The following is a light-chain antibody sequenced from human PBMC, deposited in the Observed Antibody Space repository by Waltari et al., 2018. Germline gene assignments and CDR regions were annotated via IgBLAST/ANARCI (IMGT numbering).Light chain of an antibody. CDR3: QQTFSTEWT. J-gene: IGKJ1*01. CDR2: ASS. V-gene: IGKV1-39*01. Sequence: DFQLTQSPSSLSASVGDRVTITCRASQFISSFLNWYQQKPGKAPTLLIYASSTLHTGVPSMFTGSRSGTDFTLTITSLRPEDFATYYCQQTFSTEWTFGQGTGVEIK. CDR1: QFISSF.